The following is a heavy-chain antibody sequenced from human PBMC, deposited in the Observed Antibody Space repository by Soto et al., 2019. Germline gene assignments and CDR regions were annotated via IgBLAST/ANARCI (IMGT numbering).Heavy chain of an antibody. J-gene: IGHJ4*02. D-gene: IGHD3-3*01. Sequence: SVKVSCKASGGTLNNYAINWVRQAPGQGLEWMGGILPVSAPPDYAQKFQGRVSITADHSTSTVYMELSRLKSDDTAVYFCATDSNYDVSNTFWGQGTLVTVSS. V-gene: IGHV1-69*13. CDR3: ATDSNYDVSNTF. CDR1: GGTLNNYA. CDR2: ILPVSAPP.